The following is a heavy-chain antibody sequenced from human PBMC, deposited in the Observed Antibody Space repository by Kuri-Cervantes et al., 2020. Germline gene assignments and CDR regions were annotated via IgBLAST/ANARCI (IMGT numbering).Heavy chain of an antibody. J-gene: IGHJ6*02. D-gene: IGHD3-3*01. CDR2: ISSDGTNK. CDR3: AKDQWRFLEWYYYGMDV. V-gene: IGHV3-30*18. Sequence: GGSLRLSCAASGFTFSSYGIHWVRQAPAKGLEWVTVISSDGTNKNYADSVKGRFTISRDNSKNTVYLQMNSLRAEDTAVYYCAKDQWRFLEWYYYGMDVWGQGTTVTVSS. CDR1: GFTFSSYG.